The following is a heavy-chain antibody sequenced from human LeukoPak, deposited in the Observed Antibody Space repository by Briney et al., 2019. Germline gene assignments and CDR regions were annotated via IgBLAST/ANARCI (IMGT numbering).Heavy chain of an antibody. D-gene: IGHD6-13*01. CDR3: VKSTGWYGSSWYLTD. CDR2: ISSSGSII. J-gene: IGHJ4*02. V-gene: IGHV3-11*01. CDR1: GFTFSDYY. Sequence: PGGSLRLSCAASGFTFSDYYMSWIRQAPGKGLEWVSYISSSGSIIYHADSVKGRFTISRDNAKNTLYLQMNSLRAEDTAVYYCVKSTGWYGSSWYLTDWGQGTLVTVSS.